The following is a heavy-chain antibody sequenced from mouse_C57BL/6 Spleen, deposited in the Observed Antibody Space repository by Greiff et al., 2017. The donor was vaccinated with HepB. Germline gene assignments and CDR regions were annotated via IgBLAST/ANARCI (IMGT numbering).Heavy chain of an antibody. Sequence: EVMLVESGGGLVQPGGSLKLSCAASGFTFSDYYMYWVRQTPEKRLEWVAYISNGGGSTYYPDTVKGRFTISRDNAKTTLYLRMSRLKSEDTAMYYCARRGYSNFYFDYWGQGTTLTVSS. CDR2: ISNGGGST. J-gene: IGHJ2*01. CDR3: ARRGYSNFYFDY. CDR1: GFTFSDYY. V-gene: IGHV5-12*01. D-gene: IGHD2-5*01.